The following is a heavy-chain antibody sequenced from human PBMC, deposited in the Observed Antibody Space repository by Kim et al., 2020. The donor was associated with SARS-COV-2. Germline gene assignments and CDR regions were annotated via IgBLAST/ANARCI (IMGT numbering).Heavy chain of an antibody. CDR3: ARDYDIFTGYYFDY. J-gene: IGHJ4*02. CDR1: GFTFSSYG. D-gene: IGHD3-9*01. CDR2: IWYDGSNK. Sequence: GGSLRLSCAASGFTFSSYGMHWVRQAPGKGLEWVAVIWYDGSNKYYADSVKGRFTISRDNSKNTLYLQMNSLRAEDTAVYYCARDYDIFTGYYFDYWVQGTLVTVSS. V-gene: IGHV3-33*01.